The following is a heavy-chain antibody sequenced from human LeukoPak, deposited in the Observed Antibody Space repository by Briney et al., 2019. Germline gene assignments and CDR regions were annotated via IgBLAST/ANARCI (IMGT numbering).Heavy chain of an antibody. CDR2: IYYSGST. Sequence: PSETLSLTCTVSGGSISSGGYSWSWIRQHPGKGLEWIGYIYYSGSTYYNPSLKSRVTISVDTSKNQFSLKLSSVTAADTAVYYCARGFLEWFESRRYYYGMDVWGQGTTVTVSS. CDR3: ARGFLEWFESRRYYYGMDV. D-gene: IGHD3-3*01. V-gene: IGHV4-31*03. CDR1: GGSISSGGYS. J-gene: IGHJ6*02.